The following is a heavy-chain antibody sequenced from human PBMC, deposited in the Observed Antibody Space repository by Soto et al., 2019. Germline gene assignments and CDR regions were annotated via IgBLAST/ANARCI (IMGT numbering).Heavy chain of an antibody. J-gene: IGHJ6*03. D-gene: IGHD2-15*01. V-gene: IGHV1-3*01. CDR1: GYTFTGYA. Sequence: ASVKVSCKASGYTFTGYAMHWVRQAPGQRLEWMGWINAGNGNTKYSQKFQGRVTITRDTSASTAYMELSSLRSEDTAVYYCARDCSGGSCYSVNYYYYYMDVWGKGTTVTVSS. CDR3: ARDCSGGSCYSVNYYYYYMDV. CDR2: INAGNGNT.